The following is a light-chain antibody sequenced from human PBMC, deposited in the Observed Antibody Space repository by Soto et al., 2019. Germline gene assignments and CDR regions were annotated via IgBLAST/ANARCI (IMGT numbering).Light chain of an antibody. CDR3: MQALQTPFT. CDR2: LGS. V-gene: IGKV2-28*01. J-gene: IGKJ3*01. CDR1: QSLLHSNGYNY. Sequence: EIVMTQSPLSLPVTPGEPASISCSSSQSLLHSNGYNYLDWYLQKPGQSPQLLIYLGSNRASGVPDRFSGSGSGTDFTLKISRVEAKDVGVYYCMQALQTPFTFGPGTKVDI.